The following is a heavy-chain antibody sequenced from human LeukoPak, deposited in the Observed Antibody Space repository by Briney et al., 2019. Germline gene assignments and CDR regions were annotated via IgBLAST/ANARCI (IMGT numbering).Heavy chain of an antibody. CDR1: GFTFSSYG. CDR3: ARDQYSSSWSAYAFDI. V-gene: IGHV3-30*02. Sequence: GGSLRLSCAASGFTFSSYGMNWVRQAPGKGLEWVAFIRYDGSNKNYADSVKGRFTISRDNSKNTLYLQLNSLRAEDTAVYYCARDQYSSSWSAYAFDIWGQGTMVTVSS. J-gene: IGHJ3*02. CDR2: IRYDGSNK. D-gene: IGHD6-13*01.